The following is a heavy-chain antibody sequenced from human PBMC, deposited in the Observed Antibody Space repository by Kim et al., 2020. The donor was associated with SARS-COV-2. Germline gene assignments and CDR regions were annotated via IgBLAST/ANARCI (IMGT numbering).Heavy chain of an antibody. Sequence: TYYADSWKGRFTISIDNSKNSLYLQMNSLRTEDTALYYCAKDLDYGDYFYWGQGTLVTVSS. CDR3: AKDLDYGDYFY. V-gene: IGHV3-43*01. J-gene: IGHJ4*02. CDR2: T. D-gene: IGHD4-17*01.